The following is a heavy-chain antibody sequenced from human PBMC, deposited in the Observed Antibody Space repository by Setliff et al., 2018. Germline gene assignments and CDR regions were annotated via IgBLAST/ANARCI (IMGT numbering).Heavy chain of an antibody. J-gene: IGHJ4*02. D-gene: IGHD6-6*01. CDR3: ARGRNIAARLLGS. CDR1: GGSISSGDYY. Sequence: SETLSLTCTVSGGSISSGDYYWSWIRQHPGKGLEWIGYIYYSGSTYYNPSLKSRVTISVDTSKDQFSLKVISMTAADTAVYYCARGRNIAARLLGSWGQGTLVTVSS. V-gene: IGHV4-31*03. CDR2: IYYSGST.